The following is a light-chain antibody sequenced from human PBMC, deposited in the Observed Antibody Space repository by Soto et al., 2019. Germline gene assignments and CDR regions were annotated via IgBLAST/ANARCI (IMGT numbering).Light chain of an antibody. CDR1: QSISSW. V-gene: IGKV1-5*03. Sequence: DIQMTQSPSNMSASVGDRVTITCRASQSISSWMAWYQQKPGKAPKLLIYKASSLESGVPSRFSGSGSGTEFTLTISSLQPDDFATYYCQQYNSYPYPFGQGTKLAIK. CDR2: KAS. CDR3: QQYNSYPYP. J-gene: IGKJ2*01.